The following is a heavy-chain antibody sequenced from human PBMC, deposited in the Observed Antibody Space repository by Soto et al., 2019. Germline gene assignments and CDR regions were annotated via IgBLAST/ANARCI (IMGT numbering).Heavy chain of an antibody. D-gene: IGHD2-15*01. CDR1: GFTVSSNY. CDR3: ARDQYCSGVSCYQDY. CDR2: IYSGGST. J-gene: IGHJ4*02. V-gene: IGHV3-66*01. Sequence: EVQLVESGGGLVQPGGSLRLSCAASGFTVSSNYMSWVRQAPGKGLEWVSVIYSGGSTYYADSVKGRFTISRDNSKNTLYLQMNSLRAEDTAVYYCARDQYCSGVSCYQDYWGQGTLVTVSS.